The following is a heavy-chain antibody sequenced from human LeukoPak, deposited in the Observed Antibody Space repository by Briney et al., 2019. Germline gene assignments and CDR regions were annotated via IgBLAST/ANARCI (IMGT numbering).Heavy chain of an antibody. CDR2: ISSSSNYI. J-gene: IGHJ3*02. CDR1: GFTFSTYG. V-gene: IGHV3-21*01. CDR3: ARGTSAFDI. Sequence: GGSLRLSCAASGFTFSTYGIHWVRQAPGKGLEWVSSISSSSNYIYYSDSVKGRFTISRDDAKNSLFLQMNSLRAEDTAVYYCARGTSAFDIWGQGTMVTVSS. D-gene: IGHD2-2*01.